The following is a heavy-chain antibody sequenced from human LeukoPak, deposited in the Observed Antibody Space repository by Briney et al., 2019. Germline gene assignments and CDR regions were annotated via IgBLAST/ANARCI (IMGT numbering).Heavy chain of an antibody. D-gene: IGHD3-3*01. CDR3: ARVPSFWSGYYADY. CDR2: ISRGSIHI. J-gene: IGHJ4*02. Sequence: GGSLRLSCAASGFNLSSYAFNWVRQAPGGGLEWFSSISRGSIHIYYGDSVKGRFTISRDNAKNSLFLEMNSLRAEDTAVYYCARVPSFWSGYYADYWGRGTLVTVSS. CDR1: GFNLSSYA. V-gene: IGHV3-21*01.